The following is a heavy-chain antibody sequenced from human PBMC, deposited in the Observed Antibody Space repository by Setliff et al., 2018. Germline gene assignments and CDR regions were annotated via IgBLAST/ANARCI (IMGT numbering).Heavy chain of an antibody. CDR3: ARAAPLGYCSGGSCFRPPYDYYYGMDV. Sequence: SVKVSCKASGGTFSSYAISWVRQAPGQGLEWMGGIIPILGIANYAQKFQGRVTITADKSTSTAYMELSSLRSEDTAVYYCARAAPLGYCSGGSCFRPPYDYYYGMDVWGQGTTVTVSS. D-gene: IGHD2-15*01. CDR2: IIPILGIA. J-gene: IGHJ6*02. CDR1: GGTFSSYA. V-gene: IGHV1-69*10.